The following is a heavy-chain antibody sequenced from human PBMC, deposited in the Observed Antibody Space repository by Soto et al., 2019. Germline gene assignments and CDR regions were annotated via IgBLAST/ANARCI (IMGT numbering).Heavy chain of an antibody. CDR3: ARLGGYYQAFDN. D-gene: IGHD3-3*01. Sequence: SETLSLTCTVSGGSISSSSYYWGWIRQPPGKGLEWIGSIYYSGSTYYNPSLKSRVTISVDSSKNQFSLKLDSVTAADTAVYYCARLGGYYQAFDNWGQGTLVTVSS. CDR2: IYYSGST. J-gene: IGHJ4*02. V-gene: IGHV4-39*07. CDR1: GGSISSSSYY.